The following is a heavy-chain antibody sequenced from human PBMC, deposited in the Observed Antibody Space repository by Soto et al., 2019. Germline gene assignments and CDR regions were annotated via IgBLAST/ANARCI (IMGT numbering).Heavy chain of an antibody. V-gene: IGHV3-23*01. J-gene: IGHJ6*02. CDR2: ISGGGDSA. CDR1: GFTFSRHA. Sequence: EVQLLESGGGLVQPGGSLRLSCAASGFTFSRHAMSWVRQAPGKGLEWVSAISGGGDSAYHADSVKGRFTISRDNSKNTLFLQMNSLRAEDTALYYCAKAGGSTGDYGMDVWGQGTTVTVSS. D-gene: IGHD6-25*01. CDR3: AKAGGSTGDYGMDV.